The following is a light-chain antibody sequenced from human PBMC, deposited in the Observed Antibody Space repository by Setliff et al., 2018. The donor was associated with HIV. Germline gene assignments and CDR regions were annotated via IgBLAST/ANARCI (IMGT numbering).Light chain of an antibody. Sequence: QSVLTQPASVSGSPGQSITISCTGTTSDVGGYNFVSWYQQHPGKAPKLIIYEVTNRPPGVSHRFSGSKSGNTASLTISGLQAEDEADYYCSSYAVTNTLPFGTGTKVPS. V-gene: IGLV2-14*01. CDR3: SSYAVTNTLP. J-gene: IGLJ1*01. CDR1: TSDVGGYNF. CDR2: EVT.